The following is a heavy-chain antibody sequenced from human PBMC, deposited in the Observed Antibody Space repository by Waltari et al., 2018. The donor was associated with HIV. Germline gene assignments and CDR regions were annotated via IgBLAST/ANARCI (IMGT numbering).Heavy chain of an antibody. CDR2: ISSSGSFI. J-gene: IGHJ5*02. V-gene: IGHV3-21*02. CDR3: ARDSRGTSWSLNWFDP. D-gene: IGHD6-13*01. CDR1: GFTFSDYS. Sequence: EVQLVDSGGGLVKPGGSLRLSCAASGFTFSDYSMNWVRQSPGKGMEWVSSISSSGSFIYYADSVKGRFTISRDNAQNSMYLQMNNLRADDSAMYYCARDSRGTSWSLNWFDPWDQGTLVTVSS.